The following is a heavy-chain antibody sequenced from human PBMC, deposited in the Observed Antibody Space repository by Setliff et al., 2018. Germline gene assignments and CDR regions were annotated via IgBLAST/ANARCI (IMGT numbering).Heavy chain of an antibody. Sequence: SETLSLTCTVYGASFSDYYWGWIRQPPGKGLEWIGRVHASGSPNYNPSFKGRVTISLDTSTNQFSLNLNSVTAADTAVYYCAKERYFDWFFENWGQGTLVTVSS. CDR2: VHASGSP. CDR3: AKERYFDWFFEN. D-gene: IGHD3-9*01. J-gene: IGHJ4*02. V-gene: IGHV4-4*08. CDR1: GASFSDYY.